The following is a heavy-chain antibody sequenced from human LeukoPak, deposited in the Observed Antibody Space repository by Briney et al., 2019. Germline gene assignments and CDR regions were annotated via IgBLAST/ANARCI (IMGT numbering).Heavy chain of an antibody. V-gene: IGHV4-4*02. CDR3: ATVSAFFYDSGSYYTFDY. Sequence: ASETLSLTCAVSGGSISSSKWWSWVRHPPGKGLEWSGEIYHSGSTNYNPSLKSRVTISVDKSKNQFSLKLSSVTAADTAVYYCATVSAFFYDSGSYYTFDYWGQGTLVTVSS. CDR1: GGSISSSKW. J-gene: IGHJ4*02. CDR2: IYHSGST. D-gene: IGHD3-10*01.